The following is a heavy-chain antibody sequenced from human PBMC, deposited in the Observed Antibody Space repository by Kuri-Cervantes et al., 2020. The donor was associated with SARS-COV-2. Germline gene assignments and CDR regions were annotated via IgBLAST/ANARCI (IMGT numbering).Heavy chain of an antibody. D-gene: IGHD6-6*01. Sequence: LRLSGTVSGGSISSGGYSWSWIRQPPGKGLEWIGYIYHSGSTYYNPSLKSRVTISVDRSKNQFSLKLSSVTAADTAVYYCARVHARGWFDPWGQGTLVTVSS. J-gene: IGHJ5*02. V-gene: IGHV4-30-2*01. CDR1: GGSISSGGYS. CDR3: ARVHARGWFDP. CDR2: IYHSGST.